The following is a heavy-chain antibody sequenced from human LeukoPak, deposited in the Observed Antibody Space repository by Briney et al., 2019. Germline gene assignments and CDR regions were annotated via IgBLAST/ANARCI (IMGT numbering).Heavy chain of an antibody. CDR2: IYYSGST. Sequence: SETLSLTCTVSGGSISSGGYYWSWIRQHPGKGLEWIGYIYYSGSTYYSPSLKSRVTISVDTSKNQFSLKLSSVTAADTAVYYWARDRSGYSSSLDYWGQGTLVTVSS. D-gene: IGHD6-6*01. V-gene: IGHV4-31*03. CDR3: ARDRSGYSSSLDY. J-gene: IGHJ4*02. CDR1: GGSISSGGYY.